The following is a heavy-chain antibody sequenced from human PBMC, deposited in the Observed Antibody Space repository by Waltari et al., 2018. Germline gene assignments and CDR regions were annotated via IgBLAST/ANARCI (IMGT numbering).Heavy chain of an antibody. CDR2: TRNKANSYTT. CDR1: GFTFSHHY. J-gene: IGHJ4*02. CDR3: ARVRADYYDLL. V-gene: IGHV3-72*01. Sequence: EVQLVESGGGLVQPGGSLRLSCAASGFTFSHHYMHCVRQAPGKGLEWVGRTRNKANSYTTEYAASVKGRFTISRDDSKNSLYLQMNSLKTEDTAVYYCARVRADYYDLLGGQGTLVTVSS. D-gene: IGHD3-22*01.